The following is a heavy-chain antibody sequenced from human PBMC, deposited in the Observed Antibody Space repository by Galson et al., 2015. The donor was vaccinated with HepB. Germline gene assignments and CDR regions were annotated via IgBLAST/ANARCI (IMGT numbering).Heavy chain of an antibody. CDR2: IIPIFNIA. CDR1: GGTFSSYA. D-gene: IGHD4-11*01. CDR3: ARGSYSNPDYYYYYRLDV. Sequence: SVKVSCKASGGTFSSYAISWVRQAPGQGLEWMGGIIPIFNIATYAHNFQGRVTITAGKSTSTVYMELSLRSEDTAVYYCARGSYSNPDYYYYYRLDVWGQGTTVTVSS. J-gene: IGHJ6*02. V-gene: IGHV1-69*10.